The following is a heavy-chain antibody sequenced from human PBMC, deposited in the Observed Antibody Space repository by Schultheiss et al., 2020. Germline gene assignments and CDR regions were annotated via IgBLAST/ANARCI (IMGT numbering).Heavy chain of an antibody. V-gene: IGHV3-11*01. CDR2: IGSSGSII. J-gene: IGHJ4*02. Sequence: GESLRLSCAASGFTFSDYYMTWIRQAPGKGLECVSHIGSSGSIIYYADSVKGRFTISRDNAKNSLYLQMNSLRAEDTAVYYCARDSRRSFDYWGQGTLVTVSS. CDR1: GFTFSDYY. CDR3: ARDSRRSFDY.